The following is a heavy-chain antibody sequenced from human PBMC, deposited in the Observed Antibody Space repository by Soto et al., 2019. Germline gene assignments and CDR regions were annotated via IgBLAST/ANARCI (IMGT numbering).Heavy chain of an antibody. D-gene: IGHD1-1*01. CDR3: AKFEGHPLEYWYLDF. V-gene: IGHV3-23*01. Sequence: EVQLLESGGGLVQSGGSLRLSCAASGFTFSAYAMGWVRQAPGKGLEWVSTIHGGGGATHYADSVKGRFTISRDDSKNTLYAQMNSLRAEDTAVYYCAKFEGHPLEYWYLDFWGRDTLVTVSS. J-gene: IGHJ2*01. CDR1: GFTFSAYA. CDR2: IHGGGGAT.